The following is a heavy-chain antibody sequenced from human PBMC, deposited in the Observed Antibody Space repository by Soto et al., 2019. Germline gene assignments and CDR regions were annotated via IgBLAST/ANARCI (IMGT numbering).Heavy chain of an antibody. V-gene: IGHV4-30-4*08. CDR1: GGSISSGDYY. D-gene: IGHD2-15*01. CDR2: IYYSGST. Sequence: SETLSLTCTVSGGSISSGDYYWSWIRQPPGKGLEWIGYIYYSGSTYYNPSLKSRVTISVDTSKNQFSLKLSSVTAADTAVYYCASGGSTACGSGGSGYARCFDYWGQGTLVTVSS. CDR3: ASGGSTACGSGGSGYARCFDY. J-gene: IGHJ4*02.